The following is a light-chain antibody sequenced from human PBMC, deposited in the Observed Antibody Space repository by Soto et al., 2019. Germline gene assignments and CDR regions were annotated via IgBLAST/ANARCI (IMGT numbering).Light chain of an antibody. V-gene: IGLV3-12*02. J-gene: IGLJ2*01. CDR2: SDS. CDR3: QLWDSSRGDLV. Sequence: YELTQPHSVSVAPGQRATITCGGNNIGIKAGHWYQQKPGQDPMLVIYSDSNRPSGIPERFSGSNPGNTATLTISRIEAGDEADYYCQLWDSSRGDLVFGGGTKLTVL. CDR1: NIGIKA.